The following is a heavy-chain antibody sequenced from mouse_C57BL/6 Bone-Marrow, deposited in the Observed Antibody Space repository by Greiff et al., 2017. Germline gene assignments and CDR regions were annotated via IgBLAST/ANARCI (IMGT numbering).Heavy chain of an antibody. J-gene: IGHJ3*01. CDR2: INPNNGGT. CDR3: ARRPGAY. Sequence: VQLQQSGPELVKPGASVKISCKASGYTFTDYYMNWVKQSHGKSLEWIGDINPNNGGTSYNQKFKGKATLTVDKSSSTAYMELRSLTSEDSAVYYCARRPGAYWGQGTLVTVSA. V-gene: IGHV1-26*01. CDR1: GYTFTDYY.